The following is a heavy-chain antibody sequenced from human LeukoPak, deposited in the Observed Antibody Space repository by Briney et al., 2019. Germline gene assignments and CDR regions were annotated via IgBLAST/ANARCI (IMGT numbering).Heavy chain of an antibody. CDR1: GGSISSGGYY. CDR3: ARVPPNYGFFDY. J-gene: IGHJ4*02. V-gene: IGHV4-31*03. D-gene: IGHD3-10*01. CDR2: IYYSGST. Sequence: SETLSLTCTVPGGSISSGGYYWSWIRQHPGKGLEWIGYIYYSGSTYYNPSLKSRVTISVDTSKNQFSLKLSSVTAADTAVYYCARVPPNYGFFDYWGQGTLVTVSS.